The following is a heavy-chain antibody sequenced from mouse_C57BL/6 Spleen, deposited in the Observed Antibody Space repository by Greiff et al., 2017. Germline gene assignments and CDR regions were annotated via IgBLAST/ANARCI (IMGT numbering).Heavy chain of an antibody. V-gene: IGHV1-75*01. CDR1: GYTFTDYY. CDR2: IFPGSGST. CDR3: ARDGPATHYFDF. D-gene: IGHD2-3*01. Sequence: QVQLQQSGPELVKPGASVKISCKASGYTFTDYYINWVKQRPGQGLEWIGWIFPGSGSTYYNEKFKGKATLTVEKSSSTAYLLLSSLTSEDSAVXFCARDGPATHYFDFWGQGTTLTVSS. J-gene: IGHJ2*01.